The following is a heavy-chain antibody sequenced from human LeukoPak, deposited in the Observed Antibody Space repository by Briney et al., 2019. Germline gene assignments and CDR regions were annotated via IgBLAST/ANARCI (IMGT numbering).Heavy chain of an antibody. CDR1: GYTFTSYG. CDR3: ARDPPRIVVVVAATNYYGMDV. CDR2: ISAYNGNT. V-gene: IGHV1-18*01. Sequence: GASVKVSCKASGYTFTSYGISWVRQAPGQGLEWVGWISAYNGNTNYAQKLQGRVTMTTDTSTSTAYMELRSLRSDDTAVYYCARDPPRIVVVVAATNYYGMDVWGQGTTVTVSS. D-gene: IGHD2-15*01. J-gene: IGHJ6*02.